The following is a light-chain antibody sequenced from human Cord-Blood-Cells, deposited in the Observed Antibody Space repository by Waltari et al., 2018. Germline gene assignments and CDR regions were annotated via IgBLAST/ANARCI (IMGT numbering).Light chain of an antibody. V-gene: IGLV2-23*01. CDR2: EGS. Sequence: QSALTQPASVSGSTGQSITLSCTGTSSDVGSYNLVSWYQQHPGKAPKLMIYEGSKRPSGVSKRFSGSKSGNTASLTISGLQAEDEADYYCCSYAGSSTWVFGGGTKLTVL. CDR1: SSDVGSYNL. J-gene: IGLJ3*02. CDR3: CSYAGSSTWV.